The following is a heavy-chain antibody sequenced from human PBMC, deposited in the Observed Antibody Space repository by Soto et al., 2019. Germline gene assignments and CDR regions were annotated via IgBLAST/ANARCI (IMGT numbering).Heavy chain of an antibody. D-gene: IGHD3-10*01. CDR1: GAPLSSDSYY. J-gene: IGHJ4*02. CDR3: ARDSSMAKGTGNFDY. Sequence: SETLSLTCTLSGAPLSSDSYYWSWIRQHPGKGLEWIGYIYYSGTTYDNPSLRSRVTISVDTSKNQFSLKLSSVTAADTAVYYCARDSSMAKGTGNFDYWGQGTLVTVSS. V-gene: IGHV4-31*03. CDR2: IYYSGTT.